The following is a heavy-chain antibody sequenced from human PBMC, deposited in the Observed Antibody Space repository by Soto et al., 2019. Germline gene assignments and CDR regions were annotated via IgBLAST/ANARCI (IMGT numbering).Heavy chain of an antibody. D-gene: IGHD6-19*01. CDR1: GYTFTSYG. Sequence: QVQLVQSGAEVKKPGASVKVSCKASGYTFTSYGISWVRQAPGQGLEWMGWISAYNGNTNYAQKLQGRVSMTTATSASSAYMEVRSLRSVETAVYYCSFSSGSFRLGYWGEGTLVTVSS. CDR2: ISAYNGNT. CDR3: SFSSGSFRLGY. V-gene: IGHV1-18*04. J-gene: IGHJ4*02.